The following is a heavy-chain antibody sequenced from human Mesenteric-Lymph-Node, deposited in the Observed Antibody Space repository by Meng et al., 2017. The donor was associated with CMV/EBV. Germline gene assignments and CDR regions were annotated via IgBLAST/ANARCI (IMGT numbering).Heavy chain of an antibody. CDR1: GFTFSSYE. CDR3: ARRYCSGNSCYHFDY. J-gene: IGHJ4*02. Sequence: GGSLRLSCGASGFTFSSYEMNWVRQAPGKGLEWISFISITGSTIYYADSVKGRFTVSRDNAKNSLYLQMNSLRAEDTAVYYCARRYCSGNSCYHFDYWGQGTLVTVSS. D-gene: IGHD2-15*01. CDR2: ISITGSTI. V-gene: IGHV3-48*03.